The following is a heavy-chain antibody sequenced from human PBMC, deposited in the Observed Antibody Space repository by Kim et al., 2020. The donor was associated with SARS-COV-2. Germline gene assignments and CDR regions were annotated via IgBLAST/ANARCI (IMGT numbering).Heavy chain of an antibody. CDR3: ARRGDWFAYFQH. CDR1: GGSVSNYEFF. D-gene: IGHD3-9*01. V-gene: IGHV4-39*01. Sequence: SETLSLTCTVHGGSVSNYEFFWGWIRQSPLKGLDWIGSVHYSGTTEYNPSLKNRVTLSVDTSKNQFSLQLNTVTAADTAVYYCARRGDWFAYFQHWGQGALVIVS. J-gene: IGHJ1*01. CDR2: VHYSGTT.